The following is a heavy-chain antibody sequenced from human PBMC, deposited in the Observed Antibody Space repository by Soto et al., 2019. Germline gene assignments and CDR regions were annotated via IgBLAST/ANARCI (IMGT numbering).Heavy chain of an antibody. CDR3: ARDRMPDTTNWFDP. D-gene: IGHD2-2*01. CDR1: GGTFSSYA. Sequence: VSCKASGGTFSSYAISWVRQAPGQGLEWMGGIIPIFGTANYAQKFQGRVTITADESTSTAYMELSSLRSEDTAVYYCARDRMPDTTNWFDPWGQGTLVTVSS. V-gene: IGHV1-69*01. J-gene: IGHJ5*02. CDR2: IIPIFGTA.